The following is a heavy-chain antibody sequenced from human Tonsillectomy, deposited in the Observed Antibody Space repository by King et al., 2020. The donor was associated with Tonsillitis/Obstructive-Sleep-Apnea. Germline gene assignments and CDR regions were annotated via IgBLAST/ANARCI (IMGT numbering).Heavy chain of an antibody. Sequence: VQLVESGGGMVRPGKSLRLSCAASGFFFSSHAMYWVRQSPGKGLEWVAVISSDGSDKFYADSVKGRFTISRDNSGETLTLQMNSVRGEDTAVYFCARTPGHDFWTHFDYWGQGTLVTVSS. CDR2: ISSDGSDK. J-gene: IGHJ4*02. CDR1: GFFFSSHA. V-gene: IGHV3-30*01. CDR3: ARTPGHDFWTHFDY. D-gene: IGHD3-3*01.